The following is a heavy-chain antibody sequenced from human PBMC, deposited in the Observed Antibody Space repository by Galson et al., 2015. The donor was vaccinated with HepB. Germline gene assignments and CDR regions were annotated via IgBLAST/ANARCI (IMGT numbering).Heavy chain of an antibody. J-gene: IGHJ5*02. Sequence: SLRLSCAASGFTFSSYSMNWVRQAPGKGLEWVSSISSSSSYIYYADSVKGRFTISRDNAKNSLYLQMNSLRAEDTAVYYCARLGGRAYYDILTGPFDPWGQGTLVTVSS. V-gene: IGHV3-21*01. CDR2: ISSSSSYI. CDR1: GFTFSSYS. CDR3: ARLGGRAYYDILTGPFDP. D-gene: IGHD3-9*01.